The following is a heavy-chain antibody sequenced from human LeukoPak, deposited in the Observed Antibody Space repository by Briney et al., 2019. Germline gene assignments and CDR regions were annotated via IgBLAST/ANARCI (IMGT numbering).Heavy chain of an antibody. CDR2: MKHDESGR. D-gene: IGHD1-20*01. Sequence: PGGSLRLSCAASGFTLSTYWMSWVRQAPGKGLEWVASMKHDESGRYYVDSVKGRFTISGDNAKSSMFLQMNSLRAEDTAVYYCARRRYNWNAIDYWGQGTLVTVSS. CDR1: GFTLSTYW. CDR3: ARRRYNWNAIDY. V-gene: IGHV3-7*03. J-gene: IGHJ4*02.